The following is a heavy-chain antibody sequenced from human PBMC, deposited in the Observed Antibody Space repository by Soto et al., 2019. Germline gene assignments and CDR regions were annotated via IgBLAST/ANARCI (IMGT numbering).Heavy chain of an antibody. CDR3: AKDGFVGATIYYYYGMDV. V-gene: IGHV3-30*18. CDR1: GFTFSSYG. CDR2: ISYDGSNK. J-gene: IGHJ6*02. Sequence: GGSLRLSCAASGFTFSSYGMHWVRQAPGKGLEWVAVISYDGSNKYYADSVKGRFTISRDNSKTTLYLQMNSLRAEDTAVYYCAKDGFVGATIYYYYGMDVWGQGTTVTVSS. D-gene: IGHD1-26*01.